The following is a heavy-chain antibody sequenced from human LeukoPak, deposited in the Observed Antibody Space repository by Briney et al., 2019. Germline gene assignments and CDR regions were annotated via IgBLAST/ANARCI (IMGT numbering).Heavy chain of an antibody. CDR3: AKVRADYDILTGHDAFDI. CDR1: GFTFSSYA. Sequence: GGSLRLSCAASGFTFSSYAMSWVRQAPGKGLEWVSAISGSGGSTYYADSVKGRFTISRDNSKNTLYLQMNSLRAEDTAVYYCAKVRADYDILTGHDAFDIWGQGTMVTVSS. CDR2: ISGSGGST. J-gene: IGHJ3*02. V-gene: IGHV3-23*01. D-gene: IGHD3-9*01.